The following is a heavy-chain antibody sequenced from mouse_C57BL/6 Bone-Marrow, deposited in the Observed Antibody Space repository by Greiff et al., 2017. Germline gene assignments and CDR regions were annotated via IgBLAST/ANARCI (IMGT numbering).Heavy chain of an antibody. CDR3: TRDSRYSNYGFDY. CDR1: GFTFSSYA. CDR2: ISSGGDYI. J-gene: IGHJ2*01. V-gene: IGHV5-9-1*02. Sequence: EVKVEESGEGLVKPGGSLKLSCAASGFTFSSYAMSWVRQTPEKRLEWVAYISSGGDYIYYADTVKGRFTISRDNARNTLYLQMSSLKSEDTAMYYCTRDSRYSNYGFDYWGQGTTLTVSS. D-gene: IGHD2-5*01.